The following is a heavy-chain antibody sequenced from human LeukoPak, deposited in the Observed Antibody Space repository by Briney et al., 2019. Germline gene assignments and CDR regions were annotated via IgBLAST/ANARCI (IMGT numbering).Heavy chain of an antibody. Sequence: GGSLRLSCAASGFTFSDYYMSWIRQAPGKGLEWVSYISSSGSTIYYADSVKGRFTISRDNSKNTLYLQMNSLRAEDTAVYYCAKEAESYFISTIVRGVSDAFYIWGQGTMVTVSS. D-gene: IGHD3-10*01. CDR1: GFTFSDYY. CDR2: ISSSGSTI. CDR3: AKEAESYFISTIVRGVSDAFYI. J-gene: IGHJ3*02. V-gene: IGHV3-11*01.